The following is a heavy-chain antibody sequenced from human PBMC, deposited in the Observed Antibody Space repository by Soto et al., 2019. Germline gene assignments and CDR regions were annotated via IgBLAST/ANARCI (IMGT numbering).Heavy chain of an antibody. Sequence: GGSLRLSCAASGFTFSSYSMNWVRQAPGKGLEWVSSISSSSSYIYYADSVKGRFTISRDNAKNSLYLQMNSLRAEDTAVYYCARDYNDFWSGSWFDPWGQGTLVTSPQ. D-gene: IGHD3-3*01. V-gene: IGHV3-21*01. CDR3: ARDYNDFWSGSWFDP. CDR1: GFTFSSYS. CDR2: ISSSSSYI. J-gene: IGHJ5*02.